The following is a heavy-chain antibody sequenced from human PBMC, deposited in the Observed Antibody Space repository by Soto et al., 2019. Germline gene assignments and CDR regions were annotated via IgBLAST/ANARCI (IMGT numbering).Heavy chain of an antibody. Sequence: PGGSLRLSCSASGFNFNSYAMHWVRQALGKGLEYVSGISNSGGSTYHADSVQGRFIISRDNSKDTLYLQMNSVRPEDTAVYYCVEDRTSRTRAFDYWGQGTLVTVSS. CDR3: VEDRTSRTRAFDY. CDR1: GFNFNSYA. CDR2: ISNSGGST. V-gene: IGHV3-64D*08. J-gene: IGHJ4*02.